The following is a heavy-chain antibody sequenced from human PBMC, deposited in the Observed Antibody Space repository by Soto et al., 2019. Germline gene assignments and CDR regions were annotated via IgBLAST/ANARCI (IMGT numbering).Heavy chain of an antibody. CDR3: ARDSRYYYYMDV. CDR1: GFTFSSYC. J-gene: IGHJ6*03. V-gene: IGHV3-74*01. Sequence: GSLRLSCAASGFTFSSYCMHWVRQAPGKGLVWVSRINSDGSSTSYADSVKGRFTISRDNAKNTLYLQMNSLRAEDTAVYYCARDSRYYYYMDVWGKGTTVTVSS. CDR2: INSDGSST.